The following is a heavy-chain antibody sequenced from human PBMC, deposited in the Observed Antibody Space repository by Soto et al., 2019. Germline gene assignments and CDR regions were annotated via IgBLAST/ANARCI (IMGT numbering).Heavy chain of an antibody. Sequence: QVQLVESGGGVVQPGRSLRLSCAASGFTFSSYAMQWVRQAPGKGLEWVAVISYDGSNKYYADSVKGRFTISRDNSKNTLYRKMNSLRAEDTAVYYCARPDYGSGSYPDYWGQGTLVTVSS. CDR3: ARPDYGSGSYPDY. D-gene: IGHD3-10*01. CDR2: ISYDGSNK. CDR1: GFTFSSYA. V-gene: IGHV3-30-3*01. J-gene: IGHJ4*02.